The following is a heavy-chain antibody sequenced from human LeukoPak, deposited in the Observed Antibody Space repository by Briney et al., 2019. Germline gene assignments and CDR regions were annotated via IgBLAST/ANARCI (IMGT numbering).Heavy chain of an antibody. J-gene: IGHJ4*02. Sequence: GGSLRLSCAASGFTFSTYAMNWVRQAPGKWLEWVSYITSSSNTIYYADSVQGRFTISRDNANNSLYLQMNSLRAEDTAVYYCARDGYDFWSGYPTTVDFWGQGTLVTDSS. CDR1: GFTFSTYA. V-gene: IGHV3-48*01. CDR2: ITSSSNTI. D-gene: IGHD3-3*01. CDR3: ARDGYDFWSGYPTTVDF.